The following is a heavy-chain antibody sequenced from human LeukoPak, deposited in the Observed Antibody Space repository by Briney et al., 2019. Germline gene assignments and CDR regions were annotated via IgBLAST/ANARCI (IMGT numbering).Heavy chain of an antibody. Sequence: PSETLSLTRTVSGDSISSNIYYWAWIRQPPGKGLEWIGSFHYSGSTYYNPSLKSRVTISLDTSKNQLSLRLSSVTAADTAVYYCARAPYYYYYMDVWGKGTTVTISS. V-gene: IGHV4-39*07. CDR2: FHYSGST. CDR1: GDSISSNIYY. J-gene: IGHJ6*03. CDR3: ARAPYYYYYMDV.